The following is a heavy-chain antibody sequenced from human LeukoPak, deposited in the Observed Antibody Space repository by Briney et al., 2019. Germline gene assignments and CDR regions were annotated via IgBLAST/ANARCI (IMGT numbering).Heavy chain of an antibody. CDR2: ISGSGGST. V-gene: IGHV3-23*01. CDR3: AKDRISSGSGSSYDY. J-gene: IGHJ4*02. Sequence: GGSLRLSCAASGFTFSSYAMSWVRQAPGKGLEWVSAISGSGGSTYYADSVKGRFTFSRDNSKNTLYLQMNSLRAEDTAVYYCAKDRISSGSGSSYDYWGQGTLVTVSS. D-gene: IGHD1-26*01. CDR1: GFTFSSYA.